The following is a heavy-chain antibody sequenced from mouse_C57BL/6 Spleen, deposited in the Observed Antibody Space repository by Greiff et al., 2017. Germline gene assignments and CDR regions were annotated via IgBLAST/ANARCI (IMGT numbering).Heavy chain of an antibody. Sequence: QVQLKQSGAELVKPGASVKISCKASGYAFSSYWMNWVKQRPGKGLEWIGQIYPGDGDTNYNGKFKGKATLTADKSSSTAYMQLSSLTSEDSAVYFCARISFVTTVVASDYWGQGTTLTVSS. CDR2: IYPGDGDT. CDR3: ARISFVTTVVASDY. V-gene: IGHV1-80*01. J-gene: IGHJ2*01. D-gene: IGHD1-1*01. CDR1: GYAFSSYW.